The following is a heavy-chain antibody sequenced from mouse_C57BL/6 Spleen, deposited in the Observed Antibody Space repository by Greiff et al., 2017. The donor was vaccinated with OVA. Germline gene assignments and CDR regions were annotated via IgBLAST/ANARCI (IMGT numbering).Heavy chain of an antibody. Sequence: EVQLQQSGPELVKPGASVKISCKASGYSFTGYYMNWVKQSPEKSLEWIGEINPSTGGTTYNQKFKAKATLTVDKSSSTAYMQLKSLTSEDSAVYYCARGDYDHAMDYWGQGTSVTVSS. J-gene: IGHJ4*01. CDR3: ARGDYDHAMDY. CDR1: GYSFTGYY. CDR2: INPSTGGT. D-gene: IGHD2-4*01. V-gene: IGHV1-42*01.